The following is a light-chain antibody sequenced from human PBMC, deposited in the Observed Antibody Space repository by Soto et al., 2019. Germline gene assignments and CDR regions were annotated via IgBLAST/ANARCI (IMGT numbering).Light chain of an antibody. V-gene: IGKV1-5*03. Sequence: DIQMTQPPSTLSASVGDRVTITCRASQSISSWLAWYQQKPGKAPKLLIYKASSLESGVPSRFSGSGSGTEFTLTISSLQPEDFATYYCQQSYSTPITFGQGTRLEIK. CDR2: KAS. CDR3: QQSYSTPIT. CDR1: QSISSW. J-gene: IGKJ5*01.